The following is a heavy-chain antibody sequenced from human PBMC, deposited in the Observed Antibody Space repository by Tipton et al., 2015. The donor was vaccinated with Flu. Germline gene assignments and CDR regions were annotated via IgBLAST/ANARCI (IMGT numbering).Heavy chain of an antibody. D-gene: IGHD2-8*02. CDR3: AKVIPELVAGLEY. Sequence: LRLSCAASGFTFSDYYMSWIRQAPGKGLEWLSHISSSGSTINYADSVKGRFTISRDNAKNSLYLQVNSLRVEDTAEYYCAKVIPELVAGLEYWGQGTLVTLSS. CDR1: GFTFSDYY. J-gene: IGHJ4*02. V-gene: IGHV3-11*01. CDR2: ISSSGSTI.